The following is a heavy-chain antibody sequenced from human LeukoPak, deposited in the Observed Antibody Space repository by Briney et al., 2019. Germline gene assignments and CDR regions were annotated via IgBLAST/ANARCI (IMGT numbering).Heavy chain of an antibody. Sequence: GSLRLSCAASGFTFSSYGMHWVRQAPGKGLEWVAVIWYDGRSKYYADSVKGRFTISRDNSKDTLYLQMNSLRAEDTAVYYCARDQSIREGSYYIILDYWGQGTLVTVSS. CDR1: GFTFSSYG. D-gene: IGHD1-26*01. V-gene: IGHV3-33*01. CDR2: IWYDGRSK. CDR3: ARDQSIREGSYYIILDY. J-gene: IGHJ4*02.